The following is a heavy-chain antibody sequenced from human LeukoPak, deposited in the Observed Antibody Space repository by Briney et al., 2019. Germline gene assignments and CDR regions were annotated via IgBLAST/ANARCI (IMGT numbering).Heavy chain of an antibody. J-gene: IGHJ4*01. Sequence: SQTLSLTCAISGDSVSSNSAAWNWIRQSPSRGLEWLGRTYYRSKWYNDYAVSVKSRIIINADTSKNQISLQLNSVTPEDTAVYFCARSWYDSSGFYTFYFDYWGQGTLVTVSS. V-gene: IGHV6-1*01. CDR2: TYYRSKWYN. CDR3: ARSWYDSSGFYTFYFDY. CDR1: GDSVSSNSAA. D-gene: IGHD3-22*01.